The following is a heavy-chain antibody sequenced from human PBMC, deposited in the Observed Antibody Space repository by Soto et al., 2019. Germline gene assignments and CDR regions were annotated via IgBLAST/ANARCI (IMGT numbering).Heavy chain of an antibody. CDR2: ISYGGST. CDR3: ARVRYSGDYYRDEH. CDR1: GGSIRSGNYY. J-gene: IGHJ4*01. D-gene: IGHD1-26*01. Sequence: SEPLSLTCTVSGGSIRSGNYYWSWIRQPPGKGLEWIGFISYGGSTYYSASLKSRFTISVDTSKNQFSLNLSFVTAADTAVYYCARVRYSGDYYRDEHWGHGRLVTVPS. V-gene: IGHV4-30-4*01.